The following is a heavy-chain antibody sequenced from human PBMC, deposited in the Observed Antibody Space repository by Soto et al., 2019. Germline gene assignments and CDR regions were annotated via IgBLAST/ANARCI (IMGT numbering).Heavy chain of an antibody. CDR1: DGSVSSGSYY. V-gene: IGHV4-61*01. J-gene: IGHJ4*02. CDR3: ARDSVALFDS. Sequence: SETLSLTCTVSDGSVSSGSYYWTWIRQPPGKGLEWIGYIYSSGSTLYNPSLKSRVIISVDTSMNQFSLKLRSVTAADTAVYYCARDSVALFDSWGQGTLVTVS. CDR2: IYSSGST. D-gene: IGHD2-15*01.